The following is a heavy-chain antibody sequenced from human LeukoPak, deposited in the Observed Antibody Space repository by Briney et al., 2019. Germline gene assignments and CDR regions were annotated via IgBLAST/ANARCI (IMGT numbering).Heavy chain of an antibody. CDR1: GFTFSNYA. Sequence: GGSLRLSCAASGFTFSNYAMTWVRQAPGKGLEWVSAVIGSGGTYYADSVKGRFIISRDNSKNTLYLQMSSLRADDTALYYCVKGRGPAKGDYCNYYYYMDVWGKGTTVTVSS. D-gene: IGHD4-17*01. CDR3: VKGRGPAKGDYCNYYYYMDV. CDR2: VIGSGGT. V-gene: IGHV3-23*01. J-gene: IGHJ6*03.